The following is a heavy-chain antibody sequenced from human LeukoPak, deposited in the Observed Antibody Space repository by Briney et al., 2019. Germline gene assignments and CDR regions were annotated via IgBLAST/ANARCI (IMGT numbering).Heavy chain of an antibody. J-gene: IGHJ3*02. D-gene: IGHD5-24*01. V-gene: IGHV1-69*04. CDR1: GSTFSSYA. CDR2: IIPILGIA. CDR3: AREVEMATFDAFDI. Sequence: EASVKVSCKASGSTFSSYAISWVRQAPGQGLEWVGRIIPILGIANYAQKFQGRVTITADKSTSTAYMELSSLRSEDTAVYYCAREVEMATFDAFDIWGQGTMVTVSS.